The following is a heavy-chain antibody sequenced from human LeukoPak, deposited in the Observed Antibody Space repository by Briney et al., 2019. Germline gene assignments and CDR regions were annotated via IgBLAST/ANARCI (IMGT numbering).Heavy chain of an antibody. J-gene: IGHJ4*02. Sequence: QPGGSLRLSCAASGFTFSSYWMSWVRQAPGKGLEWVANIKQDGSEKYYVDSVKGRFTISRDNAKNSLYLQMNSLRAEDTAVYYCARSSDGEDTAMVTWVYFDYWGQGTLVTVSS. CDR3: ARSSDGEDTAMVTWVYFDY. CDR2: IKQDGSEK. D-gene: IGHD5-18*01. CDR1: GFTFSSYW. V-gene: IGHV3-7*01.